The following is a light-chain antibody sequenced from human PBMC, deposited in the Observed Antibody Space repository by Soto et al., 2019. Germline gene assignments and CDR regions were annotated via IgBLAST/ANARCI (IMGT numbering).Light chain of an antibody. Sequence: DIQMTQSPTSLSASVGGRVTITCRASQNIDTYLNWYQHKPGKAPKLLIYAASQLQSGVPSRFSGSGYGTDVTLTITSLRPEDFASYYCQQSRSPPISFGGGTKVEMK. V-gene: IGKV1-39*01. J-gene: IGKJ4*01. CDR1: QNIDTY. CDR2: AAS. CDR3: QQSRSPPIS.